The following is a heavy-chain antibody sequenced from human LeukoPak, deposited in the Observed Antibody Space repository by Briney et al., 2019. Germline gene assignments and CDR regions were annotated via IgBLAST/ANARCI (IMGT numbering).Heavy chain of an antibody. CDR3: ARQGRSGEVAFDI. CDR2: IYYSGST. V-gene: IGHV4-59*08. CDR1: GVSITSYY. Sequence: SETLSLTCAVSGVSITSYYWSWIRQPPGKGLEWIGYIYYSGSTNYNPSLKSRVTMSVDTSKNQFSLKLRSVTAADTAVYYCARQGRSGEVAFDIWGQGTLVTVSS. D-gene: IGHD3-16*01. J-gene: IGHJ3*02.